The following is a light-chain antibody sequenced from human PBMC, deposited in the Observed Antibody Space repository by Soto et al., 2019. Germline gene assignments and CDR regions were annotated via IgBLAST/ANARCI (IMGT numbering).Light chain of an antibody. J-gene: IGKJ3*01. Sequence: VLTQSPGTLSLSPGERATLSCRTSQTVCSTCLAWYQQKPGQAPRLLISGASNRATGIPDRFSGSGSGTDFTLTITRLEPADFAVYYCQQYGGSPGFTFGPGTKVDIK. CDR2: GAS. CDR3: QQYGGSPGFT. V-gene: IGKV3-20*01. CDR1: QTVCSTC.